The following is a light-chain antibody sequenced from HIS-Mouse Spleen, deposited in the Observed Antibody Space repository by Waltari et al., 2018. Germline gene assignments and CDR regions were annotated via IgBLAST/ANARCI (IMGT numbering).Light chain of an antibody. CDR2: EVS. CDR3: SSYAGSNNFV. V-gene: IGLV2-14*01. J-gene: IGLJ1*01. Sequence: QSALTQPASVSGSLGQSITISCTGTSSDVGGYNYVSWYQQHPGKAPKLMIYEVSNRPSGVSNRFSGSKSGNTASLTVSGLQAEDEADYYCSSYAGSNNFVFGTGTKVTVL. CDR1: SSDVGGYNY.